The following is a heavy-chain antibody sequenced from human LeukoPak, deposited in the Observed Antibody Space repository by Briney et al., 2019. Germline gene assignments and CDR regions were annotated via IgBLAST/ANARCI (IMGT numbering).Heavy chain of an antibody. V-gene: IGHV3-30*18. D-gene: IGHD2-15*01. CDR2: ISYDGSNK. CDR3: AKPDIVVVVAATYYFDY. Sequence: GGSLRLSCAASGFTFSSYGMHWVRQAPGKGLEWVAVISYDGSNKYYADSVKGRFTISRDNSKNTLCLQMNSLRAEDTAVYYCAKPDIVVVVAATYYFDYWGQGTLVTVSS. J-gene: IGHJ4*02. CDR1: GFTFSSYG.